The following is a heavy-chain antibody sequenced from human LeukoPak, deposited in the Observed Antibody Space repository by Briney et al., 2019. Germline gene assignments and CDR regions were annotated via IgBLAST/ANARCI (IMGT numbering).Heavy chain of an antibody. CDR3: ARDKSETHLTRNWFDP. CDR2: IYYSGST. J-gene: IGHJ5*02. D-gene: IGHD4-23*01. CDR1: GCSISSYY. Sequence: SETLSLTCTVSGCSISSYYWSWIRQPPGKGLEWIGYIYYSGSTNYNPSLKSRVTISVDTSKNQFSLKLSSVTAADTAVYYCARDKSETHLTRNWFDPWGEGTLVTVSS. V-gene: IGHV4-59*01.